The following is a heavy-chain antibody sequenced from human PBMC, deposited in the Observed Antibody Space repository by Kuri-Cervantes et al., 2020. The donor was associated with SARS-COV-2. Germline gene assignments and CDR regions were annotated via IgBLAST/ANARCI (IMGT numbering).Heavy chain of an antibody. CDR3: AWYRIQLWEDYYYYYGMDV. CDR2: IKQDGSEK. Sequence: GESLKISCAASGFTFSSYWMSWVRQAPGKGLEWVANIKQDGSEKYYVDSVKGRFTISRDNAKNSLYLQMNSLRAEDTAVYYCAWYRIQLWEDYYYYYGMDVWGQGTTVTVSS. J-gene: IGHJ6*02. D-gene: IGHD5-18*01. CDR1: GFTFSSYW. V-gene: IGHV3-7*05.